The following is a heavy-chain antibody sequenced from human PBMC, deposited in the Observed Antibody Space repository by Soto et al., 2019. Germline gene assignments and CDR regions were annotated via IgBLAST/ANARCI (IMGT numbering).Heavy chain of an antibody. V-gene: IGHV3-30*18. J-gene: IGHJ6*02. D-gene: IGHD3-3*01. CDR3: AKGFLITIFGGVGGYYYYGMDV. CDR2: ISYDGSNK. CDR1: GFTFSSYG. Sequence: QVQLVESGGGVVQPGRSLRLSCAASGFTFSSYGMHWVRQAPGKGLEWVAVISYDGSNKYYADSVKGRFTISRDNSKNTLYLQMNSLRAEDTAVYYCAKGFLITIFGGVGGYYYYGMDVWGQGTTVTVSS.